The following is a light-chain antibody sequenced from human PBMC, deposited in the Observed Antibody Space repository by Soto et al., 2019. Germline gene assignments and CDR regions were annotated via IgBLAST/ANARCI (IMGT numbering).Light chain of an antibody. Sequence: QSALTQPRSVSGSPGQSVTISCTGTSSDVGGYKYVSWYQQKPGKAPKLIIYGVSRRPSGVPNRFSGSKSGNRASLTISGLQAEDEGDYYCCSYAGGPEVFGTGTKVTVL. J-gene: IGLJ1*01. CDR3: CSYAGGPEV. V-gene: IGLV2-11*01. CDR2: GVS. CDR1: SSDVGGYKY.